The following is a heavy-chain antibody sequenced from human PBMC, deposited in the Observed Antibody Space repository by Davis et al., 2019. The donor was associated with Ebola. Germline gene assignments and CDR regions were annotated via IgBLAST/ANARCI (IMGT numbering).Heavy chain of an antibody. V-gene: IGHV4-39*07. CDR1: GGSISSGSYY. J-gene: IGHJ6*03. CDR2: INHSGST. CDR3: AGARTGGPRKVGIFGAVKYYSYYMDV. Sequence: SETLSLTCTVSGGSISSGSYYWSWIRQPPGKGLEWIGEINHSGSTNYNPSLKSRVTISVDTSKNQFSLKLSSVTAADTAVYYCAGARTGGPRKVGIFGAVKYYSYYMDVWGQGTTVTVSS. D-gene: IGHD3-10*01.